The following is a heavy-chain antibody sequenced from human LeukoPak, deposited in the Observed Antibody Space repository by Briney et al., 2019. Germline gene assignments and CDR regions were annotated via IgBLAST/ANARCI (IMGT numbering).Heavy chain of an antibody. CDR2: ISGSGGST. J-gene: IGHJ4*02. CDR1: GFTFSSYA. CDR3: AKVVGSQWLVRANFDY. V-gene: IGHV3-23*01. D-gene: IGHD6-19*01. Sequence: GGSLRLSCAASGFTFSSYAMSWVRQAPGKGLEWVSTISGSGGSTYYADSVKGRFTITRDNSKNTLYLQMNSLRAEDTAVYYCAKVVGSQWLVRANFDYWGQGTLVPVSS.